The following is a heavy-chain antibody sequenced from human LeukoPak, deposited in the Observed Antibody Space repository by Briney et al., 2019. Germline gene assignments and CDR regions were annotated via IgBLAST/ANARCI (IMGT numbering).Heavy chain of an antibody. D-gene: IGHD2-2*01. CDR1: GFSFNSYT. CDR2: ISSSSSYI. Sequence: GASLRLSCLASGFSFNSYTMNWVRQAPGKGPEWVSSISSSSSYIYYLDSVKGRFTISRDNAENSLYLQMNSLRVEDTAIYYCARVSCSSTTCPSDYWGQETLVTVSS. CDR3: ARVSCSSTTCPSDY. J-gene: IGHJ4*02. V-gene: IGHV3-21*06.